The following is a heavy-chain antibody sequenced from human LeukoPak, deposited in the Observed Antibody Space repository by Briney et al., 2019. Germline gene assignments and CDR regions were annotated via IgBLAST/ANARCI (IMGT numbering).Heavy chain of an antibody. D-gene: IGHD1-26*01. CDR3: ARDPRTPGVGSGNYYREFDY. J-gene: IGHJ4*02. CDR2: INPSGGST. CDR1: GYTFTSYY. Sequence: ASVKVSCKASGYTFTSYYMHWVRQAPGQGLEWMGIINPSGGSTNYAQRFQGRVTMTRDTSTSTVYMELSSLRSEDTAVYYCARDPRTPGVGSGNYYREFDYWGQGTLVTVSS. V-gene: IGHV1-46*01.